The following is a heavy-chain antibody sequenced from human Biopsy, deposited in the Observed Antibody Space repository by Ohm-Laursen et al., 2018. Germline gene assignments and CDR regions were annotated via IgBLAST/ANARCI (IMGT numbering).Heavy chain of an antibody. CDR1: GGTFSNYA. CDR3: ATPFQYYYSWGGYPPFDH. CDR2: IIAVSGRV. Sequence: SSVKVSCKASGGTFSNYAISWVRQAPGEGLEWMGGIIAVSGRVNYAPKFQGRVSITADKSTTTAYMELSNLKSEDTAVYYCATPFQYYYSWGGYPPFDHWGQGTLVTVSS. J-gene: IGHJ4*02. D-gene: IGHD3-3*01. V-gene: IGHV1-69*06.